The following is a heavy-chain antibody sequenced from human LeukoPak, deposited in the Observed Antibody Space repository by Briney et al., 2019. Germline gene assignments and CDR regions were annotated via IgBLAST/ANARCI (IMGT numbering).Heavy chain of an antibody. Sequence: PSETLSLTCSVSGGSISSYYWSWIRQPPGKGLEWIGYIYTSGNTNYNPSLKSRVTISVDTSKNQFSLKLSSVTAADTAVYYCARSPTTGTTYFDFWGQGTPVTVSS. D-gene: IGHD1-7*01. CDR3: ARSPTTGTTYFDF. J-gene: IGHJ4*02. V-gene: IGHV4-4*09. CDR2: IYTSGNT. CDR1: GGSISSYY.